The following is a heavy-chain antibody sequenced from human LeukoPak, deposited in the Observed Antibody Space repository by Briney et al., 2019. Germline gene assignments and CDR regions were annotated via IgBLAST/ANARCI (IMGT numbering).Heavy chain of an antibody. J-gene: IGHJ4*02. CDR2: FDPEDGET. CDR1: GYTLTELS. D-gene: IGHD3-22*01. V-gene: IGHV1-24*01. Sequence: ASVKVSCTVSGYTLTELSMHWVRQAPGKGLEWMGGFDPEDGETIYAQKFQGRVTMTEDTSTDTAYMELSSLRSEDTAVYYCATGLINYYDSSGYPYYFDYWGQGTLVTVSS. CDR3: ATGLINYYDSSGYPYYFDY.